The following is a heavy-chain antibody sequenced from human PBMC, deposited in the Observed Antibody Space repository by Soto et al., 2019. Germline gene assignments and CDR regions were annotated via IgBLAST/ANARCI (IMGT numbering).Heavy chain of an antibody. CDR1: GYPFTGYY. D-gene: IGHD3-10*01. CDR2: INPNSGGT. CDR3: ARDAIWCGEFIDS. Sequence: ASVKVSCKASGYPFTGYYMHWVRQAPGQGLAWMGWINPNSGGTNYAQKFQGGVTVTRDTSISPAYMELSRLRSDDTAVYYCARDAIWCGEFIDSWGQGPLVTVSS. V-gene: IGHV1-2*02. J-gene: IGHJ4*02.